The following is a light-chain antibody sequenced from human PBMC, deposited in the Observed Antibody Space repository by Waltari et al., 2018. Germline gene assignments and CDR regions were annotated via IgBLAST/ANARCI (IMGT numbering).Light chain of an antibody. Sequence: DLQMTQAPSTLSASIGDKVTITCRASQSISGWLAWYQQKPGKAPKLLIFKASNLQSGVPSRFSGSGSGTDFTLTISSLQPDDFATYYCQHYNSYSPITFGQGTRLEIK. V-gene: IGKV1-5*03. CDR3: QHYNSYSPIT. CDR2: KAS. J-gene: IGKJ5*01. CDR1: QSISGW.